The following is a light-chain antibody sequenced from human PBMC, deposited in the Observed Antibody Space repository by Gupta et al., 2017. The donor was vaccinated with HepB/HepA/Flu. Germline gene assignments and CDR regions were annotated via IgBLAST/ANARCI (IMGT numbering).Light chain of an antibody. J-gene: IGKJ2*01. CDR3: QHYGSSPLDA. V-gene: IGKV3-20*01. CDR1: QSINSNY. CDR2: DTS. Sequence: IVLTQSPGTLSLSPGEGATLSCKTSQSINSNYLAWYQQKPGQTPRLGIYDTSSRATGIPDRFSGSGSGKEFTLTIRRLEPEDLAMYYCQHYGSSPLDAFGQGTKLASK.